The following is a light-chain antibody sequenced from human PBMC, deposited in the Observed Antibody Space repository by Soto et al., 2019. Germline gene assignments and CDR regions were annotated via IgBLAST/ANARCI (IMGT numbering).Light chain of an antibody. J-gene: IGKJ2*01. Sequence: DIQMTQSPSSLSASVGDRVTFTCRASQSISTYLNWYQQKPGKAPKLLIYGASSLQSGVPSRFSGSGSGTDFTLTITSLQPEDSATYHCQQRYRTSLSSFGQGTKVDIK. CDR2: GAS. V-gene: IGKV1-39*01. CDR3: QQRYRTSLSS. CDR1: QSISTY.